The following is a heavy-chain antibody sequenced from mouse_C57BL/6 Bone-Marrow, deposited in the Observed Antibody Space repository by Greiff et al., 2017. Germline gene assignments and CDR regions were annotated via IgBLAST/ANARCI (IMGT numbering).Heavy chain of an antibody. CDR1: GFNIKDYY. J-gene: IGHJ4*01. CDR2: IDPEDGDT. D-gene: IGHD1-1*01. CDR3: TTGYYYGKGVAMDY. V-gene: IGHV14-1*01. Sequence: LQESGAELVRPGASVKLSCTASGFNIKDYYMHWVKQRPEQGLEWIGRIDPEDGDTEYAPKFQGKATMTADTSSNTAYLQLSSLTSEDTAVYYCTTGYYYGKGVAMDYWGQGTSVTVSS.